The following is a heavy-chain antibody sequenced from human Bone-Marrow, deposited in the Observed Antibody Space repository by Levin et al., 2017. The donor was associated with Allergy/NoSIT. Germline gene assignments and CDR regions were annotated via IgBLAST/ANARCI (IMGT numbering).Heavy chain of an antibody. D-gene: IGHD1-26*01. J-gene: IGHJ4*02. Sequence: SGESLKISCAASGFTFSSYAMSWVRQAPGKGLEWVSAISGSGGSTYYADSVKGRFTISRDNSKNTLYLQMNSLRAEDTAVYYCAKDLIVGTMNPFDYWGQGTLVTVSS. CDR2: ISGSGGST. CDR1: GFTFSSYA. V-gene: IGHV3-23*01. CDR3: AKDLIVGTMNPFDY.